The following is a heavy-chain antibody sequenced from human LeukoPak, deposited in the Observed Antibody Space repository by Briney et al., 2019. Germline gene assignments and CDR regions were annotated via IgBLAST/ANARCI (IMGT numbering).Heavy chain of an antibody. Sequence: GGSLRLSCAASGFTFSSYWMSWVREAPGRGLGGGANKKKDGSEKYYVDSVKGRFTNSRDNAKNSLYLQMNSLRAENTAVYYCARAEVGYCSSTSCYYYYGMDVWGQGTTVTVSS. CDR3: ARAEVGYCSSTSCYYYYGMDV. CDR1: GFTFSSYW. J-gene: IGHJ6*02. CDR2: KKKDGSEK. D-gene: IGHD2-2*01. V-gene: IGHV3-7*01.